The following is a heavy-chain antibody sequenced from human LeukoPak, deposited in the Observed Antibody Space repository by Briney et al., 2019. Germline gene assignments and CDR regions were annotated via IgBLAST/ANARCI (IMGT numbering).Heavy chain of an antibody. CDR1: GFTFSTSG. CDR3: ARASGTTAYYPY. CDR2: IWYDGSKS. D-gene: IGHD3-9*01. V-gene: IGHV3-33*08. Sequence: GRSLRLSCAASGFTFSTSGMHWVRQAPGKRLEWVAVIWYDGSKSYYVDSVKGRFTISRDNSKNTVYLQVNSLRADDSALYYCARASGTTAYYPYWGRGTLVTVSS. J-gene: IGHJ4*02.